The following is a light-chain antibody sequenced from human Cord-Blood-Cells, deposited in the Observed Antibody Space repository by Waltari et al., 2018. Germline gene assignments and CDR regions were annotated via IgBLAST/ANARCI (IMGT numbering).Light chain of an antibody. Sequence: DIQLTQPPSSLSASVGARVTITCRARQSISSYLNWYQQKPGKAPKLLIYAASSLQSGVPSRFSGSGSGTDFTLTISRLQPEDFATYYCQQSDSTLGTFGQGTKVEIK. J-gene: IGKJ1*01. CDR2: AAS. V-gene: IGKV1-39*01. CDR3: QQSDSTLGT. CDR1: QSISSY.